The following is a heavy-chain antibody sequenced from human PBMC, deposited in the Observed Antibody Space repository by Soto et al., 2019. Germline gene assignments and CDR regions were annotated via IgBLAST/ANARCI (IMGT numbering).Heavy chain of an antibody. Sequence: QVQLQQSGPGLVKPSQTLSLTCAISGDSVSSNSAAWNWIRQSPSRGLEWLGRTYYRSKWYNDYAVSVKSRITINPDTSKNQFSLQLNSVTPEDTAVYYCARGSFDWDYGDYVVADVWGYWGQGTLVTVSS. J-gene: IGHJ4*02. CDR1: GDSVSSNSAA. D-gene: IGHD4-17*01. CDR3: ARGSFDWDYGDYVVADVWGY. CDR2: TYYRSKWYN. V-gene: IGHV6-1*01.